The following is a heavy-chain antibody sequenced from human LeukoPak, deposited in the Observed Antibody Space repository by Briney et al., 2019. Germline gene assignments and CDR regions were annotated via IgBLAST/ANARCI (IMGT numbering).Heavy chain of an antibody. CDR2: IYSGGST. J-gene: IGHJ4*01. CDR3: ATDVRSSPLGF. D-gene: IGHD6-13*01. V-gene: IGHV3-66*01. CDR1: GFTVTNDY. Sequence: GGSLRLSCAVSGFTVTNDYMNWVRHAPGKGLEWVSIIYSGGSTYYADSVKGRFTISRDSSNNTLFLQMSNLRADDSGLYYCATDVRSSPLGFWGHGTLVTVSS.